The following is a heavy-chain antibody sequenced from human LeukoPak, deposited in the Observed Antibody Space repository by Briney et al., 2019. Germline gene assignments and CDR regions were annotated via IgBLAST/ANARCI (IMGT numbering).Heavy chain of an antibody. CDR1: VSTFTVYY. V-gene: IGHV1-2*02. D-gene: IGHD6-19*01. Sequence: GASVKVSCKASVSTFTVYYMHWVRHAPGQGLEWMGWINPNSGGRNYAQKFPGRVTMTRDTSISTAYMELSRLRSDDTAAYYCARAFTSREWLAHQDYYFDYWGQGTLVTVSS. J-gene: IGHJ4*02. CDR3: ARAFTSREWLAHQDYYFDY. CDR2: INPNSGGR.